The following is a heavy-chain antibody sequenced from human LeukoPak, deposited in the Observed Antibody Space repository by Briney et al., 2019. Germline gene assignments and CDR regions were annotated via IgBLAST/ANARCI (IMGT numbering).Heavy chain of an antibody. J-gene: IGHJ6*03. CDR1: GGSFSGYY. Sequence: PSETLSLTCAVYGGSFSGYYWSWIRQPPGKGLEWLGEINHSGSTNYNPSLKSRVTISVDTSKNQFSLKLSSVTAADTAVYYCARGQQLGMYYYYYYMDVWGKGATVTVSS. D-gene: IGHD6-13*01. V-gene: IGHV4-34*01. CDR2: INHSGST. CDR3: ARGQQLGMYYYYYYMDV.